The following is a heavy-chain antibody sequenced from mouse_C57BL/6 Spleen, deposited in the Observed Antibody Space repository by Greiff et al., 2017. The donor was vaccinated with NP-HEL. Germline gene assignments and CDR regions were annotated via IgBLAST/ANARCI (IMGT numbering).Heavy chain of an antibody. D-gene: IGHD1-1*01. CDR1: GYTFTSYW. J-gene: IGHJ4*01. CDR2: IDPSDSYT. V-gene: IGHV1-69*01. Sequence: QVQLKQPGAELVMPGASVKLSCKASGYTFTSYWMHWVKQRPGQGLEWIGEIDPSDSYTNYNQKFKGKSTLTVDKSSSTAYMQLSSLTSEDSAVYYCARFGTTVVATDYYAMDYWGQGTSVTVSS. CDR3: ARFGTTVVATDYYAMDY.